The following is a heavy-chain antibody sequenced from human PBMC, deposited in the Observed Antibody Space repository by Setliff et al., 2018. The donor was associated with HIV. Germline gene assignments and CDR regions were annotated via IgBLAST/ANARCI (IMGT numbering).Heavy chain of an antibody. CDR3: ARQTWEYYDTLTGYYRSPKNFDS. CDR1: GDSISNYY. Sequence: PSETLSLTCTVSGDSISNYYWSWIRQPPGKGLEWIGYIYTSGSTNYNPSLKSRVTISLDTSKNQFFLKLSSVTAPDTAIYYCARQTWEYYDTLTGYYRSPKNFDSWAREPWSPSPQ. J-gene: IGHJ4*02. D-gene: IGHD3-9*01. V-gene: IGHV4-4*08. CDR2: IYTSGST.